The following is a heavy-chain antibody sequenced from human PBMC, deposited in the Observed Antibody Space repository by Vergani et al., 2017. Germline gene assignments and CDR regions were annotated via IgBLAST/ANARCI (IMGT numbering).Heavy chain of an antibody. J-gene: IGHJ6*02. CDR3: AKAKPRNSGYDYLYYNHAMDV. CDR1: GFTFNHYA. CDR2: ISGSGGST. Sequence: EVQLLESGGDLVQPGGSLRLSCAASGFTFNHYAMNWVRQAPGKGLEWVSGISGSGGSTYYAVSVKGRFTISRDSSKNTLYLQMNSQSAGDTAVYYCAKAKPRNSGYDYLYYNHAMDVWGQGTTLTVSS. D-gene: IGHD5-12*01. V-gene: IGHV3-23*01.